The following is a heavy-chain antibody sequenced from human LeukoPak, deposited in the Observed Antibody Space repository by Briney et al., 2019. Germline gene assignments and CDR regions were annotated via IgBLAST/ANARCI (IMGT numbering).Heavy chain of an antibody. CDR2: INHSGST. Sequence: SETLSLTCAVYGGSFSGYYWSWIRQPPGKGLEWIGEINHSGSTNYNPSLKSRVTISVDTSKNQFSLKLSSVTAADTAVYYCARGAMATIYLDYWGQGTLVTVSS. CDR3: ARGAMATIYLDY. D-gene: IGHD5-24*01. CDR1: GGSFSGYY. J-gene: IGHJ4*02. V-gene: IGHV4-34*01.